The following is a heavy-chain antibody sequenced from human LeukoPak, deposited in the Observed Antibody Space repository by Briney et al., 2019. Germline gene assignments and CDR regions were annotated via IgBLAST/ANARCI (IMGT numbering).Heavy chain of an antibody. CDR3: LLQMTYGELSDPDF. J-gene: IGHJ4*02. Sequence: PGGSLRLSCAASGFTLSSLAVHRVRQAPGKGLEWVSSSGTRSGTKYYADSVMGRFTISRDSAMNSVSLQINSLRAEDTAVYYCLLQMTYGELSDPDFRGQGTLVTVSS. D-gene: IGHD3-16*02. CDR1: GFTLSSLA. CDR2: SGTRSGTK. V-gene: IGHV3-21*01.